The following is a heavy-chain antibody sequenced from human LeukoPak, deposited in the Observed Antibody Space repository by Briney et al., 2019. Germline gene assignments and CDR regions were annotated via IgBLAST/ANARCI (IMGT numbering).Heavy chain of an antibody. V-gene: IGHV1-46*03. J-gene: IGHJ6*03. Sequence: ASVKVSCKASGYTFTSYYMHWVRQAPGQGLEWMGIINPSGGSTSYAQKFQGRVTMTRDMSTSTVYMELSSLRSEDTAVCYCALEMATITPMDVWGKGTTVTVSS. CDR3: ALEMATITPMDV. CDR2: INPSGGST. CDR1: GYTFTSYY. D-gene: IGHD5-24*01.